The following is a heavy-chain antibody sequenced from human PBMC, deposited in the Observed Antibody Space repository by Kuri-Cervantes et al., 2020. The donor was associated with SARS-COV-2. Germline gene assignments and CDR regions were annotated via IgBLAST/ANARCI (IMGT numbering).Heavy chain of an antibody. Sequence: GGSLRLSCAASGFTFSSYLMSWGRQAPGKGLEWVANIKQDGSEKYYVDSVKGRFTISRDNAKNSLYLQMNSLRAEDTAVYYCARGLGTADAFDIWGQGTMVTVSS. CDR3: ARGLGTADAFDI. J-gene: IGHJ3*02. CDR2: IKQDGSEK. D-gene: IGHD1-1*01. V-gene: IGHV3-7*05. CDR1: GFTFSSYL.